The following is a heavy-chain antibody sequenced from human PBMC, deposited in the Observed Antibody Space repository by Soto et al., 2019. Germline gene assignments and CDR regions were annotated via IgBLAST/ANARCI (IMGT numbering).Heavy chain of an antibody. D-gene: IGHD6-13*01. CDR3: AKENGYSSSWFEFDY. CDR2: INSDGSST. CDR1: GFTFSTFW. Sequence: GGSLRLSCEASGFTFSTFWMHWVRQAPGKGLVWVSRINSDGSSTNYADSVKGRVTISRDNAKNMLYLQMNSLRAEDTAVYYCAKENGYSSSWFEFDYWGQGTLVTVSS. J-gene: IGHJ4*02. V-gene: IGHV3-74*01.